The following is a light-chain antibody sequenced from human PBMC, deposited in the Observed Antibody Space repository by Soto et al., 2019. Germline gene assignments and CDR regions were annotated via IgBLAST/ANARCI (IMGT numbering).Light chain of an antibody. V-gene: IGKV1-6*01. J-gene: IGKJ1*01. CDR3: LQDSSYPRT. CDR1: QGIGTE. CDR2: GTS. Sequence: AIQMTQSPSSLSASVGDRVTITCRASQGIGTELGWYQQRPGKAPRLLIYGTSTLQYGVPSRFSGSGSDTDFPLIISSLQPEDFATYYCLQDSSYPRTFGQGTKVEIK.